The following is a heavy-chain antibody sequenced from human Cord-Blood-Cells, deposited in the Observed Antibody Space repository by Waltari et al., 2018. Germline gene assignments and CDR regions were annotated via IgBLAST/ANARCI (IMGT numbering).Heavy chain of an antibody. V-gene: IGHV1-8*01. D-gene: IGHD3-10*01. CDR2: RNPNMGNP. CDR1: GYTFTSYD. J-gene: IGHJ4*02. CDR3: ARGIYWGFGGAPDY. Sequence: QVQLVQSGAEVKKPGASVKVSCKASGYTFTSYDINWVRQATGQGLEWMGWRNPNMGNPGYAQNFQGRVTITRNTSISTAYMELSSLRSEDTAVYYCARGIYWGFGGAPDYWGQGTLVTVSS.